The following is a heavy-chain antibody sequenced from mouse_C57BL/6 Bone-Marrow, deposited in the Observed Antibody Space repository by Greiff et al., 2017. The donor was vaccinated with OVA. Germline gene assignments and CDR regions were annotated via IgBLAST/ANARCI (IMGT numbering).Heavy chain of an antibody. D-gene: IGHD2-4*01. J-gene: IGHJ3*01. Sequence: EVQLQESGGGLVQPKGSLKLSCAASGFTFNTYAMHWVRQAPGKGLEWVARIRSKSSNYATYYADSVKDRFTISRDDSQSMLYLQMNNLKTEDTAMYYCVRDGPPYDYDVAWFAYWGQGTLVTVSA. CDR1: GFTFNTYA. V-gene: IGHV10-3*01. CDR2: IRSKSSNYAT. CDR3: VRDGPPYDYDVAWFAY.